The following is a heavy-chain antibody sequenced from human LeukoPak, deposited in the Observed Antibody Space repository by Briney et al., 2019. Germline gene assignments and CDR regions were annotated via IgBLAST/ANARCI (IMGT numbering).Heavy chain of an antibody. CDR1: GFTFSSYA. CDR2: ISGSGGST. CDR3: AKGRLDWLSLDY. J-gene: IGHJ4*02. Sequence: PGGSLRLSCAASGFTFSSYAMSWVRQAPGKGLEWVSAISGSGGSTHYADSVKGRFTISRDNSKNTLYLQMNSLRAEDTAVYYCAKGRLDWLSLDYWGQGTLVTVSS. V-gene: IGHV3-23*01. D-gene: IGHD3-9*01.